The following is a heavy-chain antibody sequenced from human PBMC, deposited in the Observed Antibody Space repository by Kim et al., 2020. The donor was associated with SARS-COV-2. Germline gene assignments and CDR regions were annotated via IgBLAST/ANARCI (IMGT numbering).Heavy chain of an antibody. CDR1: GGSFSGYY. D-gene: IGHD6-13*01. CDR2: INHSGST. V-gene: IGHV4-34*01. Sequence: SETLSLTCAVYGGSFSGYYWSWIRQPPGKGLEWIGEINHSGSTNYNPSLKSRVTISVDTSKNQFSLKLSSVTAADTAVYYCARGAAAAGTDRGYFFDYWGQGTLVTVSS. CDR3: ARGAAAAGTDRGYFFDY. J-gene: IGHJ4*02.